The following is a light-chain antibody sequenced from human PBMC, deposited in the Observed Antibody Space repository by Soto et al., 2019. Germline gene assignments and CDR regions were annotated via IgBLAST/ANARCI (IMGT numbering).Light chain of an antibody. CDR1: QSVSNN. V-gene: IGKV3-15*01. CDR3: QQYHYWWT. Sequence: EIVMTQSPATLSVSPGEQAPLSCRASQSVSNNLAWFPQQPGQVPRLLIYGASNRATGVSARFSGSGSGTEFTLTISSLQSEDFAVYYCQQYHYWWTFGQGTKVDIK. J-gene: IGKJ1*01. CDR2: GAS.